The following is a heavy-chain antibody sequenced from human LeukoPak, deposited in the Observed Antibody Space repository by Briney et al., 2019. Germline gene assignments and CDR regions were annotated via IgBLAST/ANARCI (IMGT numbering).Heavy chain of an antibody. CDR1: GYTFTGYY. J-gene: IGHJ4*02. V-gene: IGHV1-2*02. CDR2: INPNSGGT. CDR3: AREGSGYPY. D-gene: IGHD5-12*01. Sequence: GASVKVSCKASGYTFTGYYMHWVRQAPGQELEWMGWINPNSGGTNYAQKFQGRVTMTRDTSISTAYMEVTRLTSDDTAVFYCAREGSGYPYWGQGTLVTVSS.